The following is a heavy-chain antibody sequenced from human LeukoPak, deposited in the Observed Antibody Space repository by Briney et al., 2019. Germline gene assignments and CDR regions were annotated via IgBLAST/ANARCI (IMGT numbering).Heavy chain of an antibody. Sequence: PGRSLRLSCAASGFTFSSYAMHWVRQAPGKGLDWVAVISYDGSNKYYADSVKGRFTISRDNSKNTLYLQMNSLRAEDTAVYYCARDTARFGELPDWFDPWGQGTLVTVSS. D-gene: IGHD3-10*01. J-gene: IGHJ5*02. CDR2: ISYDGSNK. CDR3: ARDTARFGELPDWFDP. CDR1: GFTFSSYA. V-gene: IGHV3-30-3*01.